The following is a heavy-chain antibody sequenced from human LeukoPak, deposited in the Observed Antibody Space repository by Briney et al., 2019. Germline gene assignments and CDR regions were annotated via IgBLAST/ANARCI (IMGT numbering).Heavy chain of an antibody. CDR1: GFTFSNFD. J-gene: IGHJ4*02. CDR2: IGTAGDT. CDR3: ARGVPFFIAAHPGYFDY. V-gene: IGHV3-13*01. Sequence: GGSLRLSCATSGFTFSNFDLHWVRQATGEGLEWVSAIGTAGDTYYPDSVKGRFTISRDNAKNSFYLQMDNLRPGDTAVYYCARGVPFFIAAHPGYFDYWGQGTLVTVSS. D-gene: IGHD6-13*01.